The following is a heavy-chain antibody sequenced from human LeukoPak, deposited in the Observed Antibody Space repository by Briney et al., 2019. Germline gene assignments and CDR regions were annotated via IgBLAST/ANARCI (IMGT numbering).Heavy chain of an antibody. CDR1: GFTLSSYG. V-gene: IGHV3-23*01. CDR3: ASQYSSGWLWYFDY. Sequence: QTGGSLRLSCAASGFTLSSYGMSWVRQAPGKGLEWVSGISGSGGSTYYADSVKGRFTISRDNSKNTLYLQMNSLRAEDTAVYYCASQYSSGWLWYFDYWGQGTLVTVSS. CDR2: ISGSGGST. D-gene: IGHD6-19*01. J-gene: IGHJ4*02.